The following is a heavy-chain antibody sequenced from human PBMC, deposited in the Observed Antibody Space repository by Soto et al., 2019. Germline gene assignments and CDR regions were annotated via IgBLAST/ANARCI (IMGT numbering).Heavy chain of an antibody. CDR3: ARGPSYDILTGHYYYYAMDV. D-gene: IGHD3-9*01. V-gene: IGHV4-34*01. CDR1: GGSCSGYY. J-gene: IGHJ6*02. Sequence: SETLSLTCAVYGGSCSGYYWSWIRQPTGKGLEWIGEINHSGSTNYNPSLKSRVTISVDTSKNQFSLKLSSVTAADTGVYYCARGPSYDILTGHYYYYAMDVWGQGTTVTVSS. CDR2: INHSGST.